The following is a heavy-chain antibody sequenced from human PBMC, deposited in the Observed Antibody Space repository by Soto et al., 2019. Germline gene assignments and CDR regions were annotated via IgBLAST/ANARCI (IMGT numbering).Heavy chain of an antibody. V-gene: IGHV4-59*01. CDR3: ARSVAVPGALIAD. D-gene: IGHD6-19*01. Sequence: SETLSLTCTVSGGSISSCYWSWIRQPPGKGLEWIGYIYYSGSTNYNPSLKSRVTISVDTSKNQFSLKLSSVTAADTAVYFCARSVAVPGALIADCGQRTQVTVAS. CDR1: GGSISSCY. CDR2: IYYSGST. J-gene: IGHJ4*02.